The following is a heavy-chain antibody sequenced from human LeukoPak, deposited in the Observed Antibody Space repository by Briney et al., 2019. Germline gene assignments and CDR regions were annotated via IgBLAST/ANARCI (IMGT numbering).Heavy chain of an antibody. CDR3: ARDKIFGAFDI. CDR1: GGSISSYY. J-gene: IGHJ3*02. CDR2: IYYSGST. V-gene: IGHV4-59*12. D-gene: IGHD3-3*01. Sequence: PSETLSLTCTVSGGSISSYYWSWIRQPPGKGLEWIGYIYYSGSTNYNPSLKSRVTISVDRSKNQFSLKLSSVTAADTAVYYCARDKIFGAFDIWGQGTMVTVSS.